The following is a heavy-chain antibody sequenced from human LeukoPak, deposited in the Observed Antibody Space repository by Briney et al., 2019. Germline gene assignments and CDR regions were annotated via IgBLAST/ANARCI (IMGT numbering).Heavy chain of an antibody. D-gene: IGHD1-26*01. J-gene: IGHJ3*02. CDR2: TSAYNGNT. Sequence: ASVKVSCKASGYTFTSYYMHWVRQAPGQGLEWMGWTSAYNGNTNYAQKLQGRVTMTTDTSTSTAYMELRSLRSDDTAVYYCAREVGATSAFDIWGQGTMVTVSS. V-gene: IGHV1-18*04. CDR1: GYTFTSYY. CDR3: AREVGATSAFDI.